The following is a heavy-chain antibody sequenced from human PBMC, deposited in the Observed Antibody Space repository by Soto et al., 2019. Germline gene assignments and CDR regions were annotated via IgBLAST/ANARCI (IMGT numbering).Heavy chain of an antibody. V-gene: IGHV4-30-4*01. J-gene: IGHJ5*02. CDR1: GGSISSGYYY. CDR3: ARGNDWNVIGRIWCAP. D-gene: IGHD1-1*01. CDR2: NYYSGST. Sequence: QVQLQESGPGRVKPSQTLSLTCTVSGGSISSGYYYWRWISQPPGKVLESIGYNYYSGSTYYTPSLQRLVTISVDTSTKQFSLNLSSVTAADTAVYYCARGNDWNVIGRIWCAPWGQGTLVSVSS.